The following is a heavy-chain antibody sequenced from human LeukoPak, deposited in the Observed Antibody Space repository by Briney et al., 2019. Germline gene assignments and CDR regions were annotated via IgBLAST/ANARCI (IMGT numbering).Heavy chain of an antibody. V-gene: IGHV3-21*01. CDR2: ISSSSSYI. J-gene: IGHJ4*02. CDR3: ARGPHTNGVYY. D-gene: IGHD2-8*01. Sequence: GGSLRLSCAASGFTFSSYSMNWVRQAPGKGLEWVSSISSSSSYIYYADSVKGRFTISRDNARNSLYLQMNSLRAEDTAVYYCARGPHTNGVYYWGQGTLVTVSS. CDR1: GFTFSSYS.